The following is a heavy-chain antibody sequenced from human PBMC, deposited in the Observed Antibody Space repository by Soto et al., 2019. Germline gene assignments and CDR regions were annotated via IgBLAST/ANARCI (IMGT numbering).Heavy chain of an antibody. CDR2: IYWDDEK. J-gene: IGHJ3*02. Sequence: QITLKESGPTLVKRTQTLTLTCTFSGFSLSDNGVGVGWIRQPPGKALEWLALIYWDDEKIYSPSLKTRLTITKDTSKYQVLLTMTNMDPVDTATYYCAHRLTWDAFDIWGQGTMVTVSS. V-gene: IGHV2-5*02. CDR1: GFSLSDNGVG. D-gene: IGHD1-26*01. CDR3: AHRLTWDAFDI.